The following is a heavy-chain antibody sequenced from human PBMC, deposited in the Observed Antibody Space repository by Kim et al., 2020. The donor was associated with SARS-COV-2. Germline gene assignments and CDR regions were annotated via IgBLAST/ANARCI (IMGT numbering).Heavy chain of an antibody. D-gene: IGHD3-10*01. J-gene: IGHJ4*02. CDR3: ARGDRVGYYLDY. CDR1: GFTFSSYW. V-gene: IGHV3-74*01. CDR2: VYTDGTRT. Sequence: GGSLRLSCAASGFTFSSYWMHWVRQGPGNGMVWVSRVYTDGTRTAYADSVTGRFTISRENAKNTVYLQMNSLRAEETAVYYCARGDRVGYYLDYWGQGILVTVSS.